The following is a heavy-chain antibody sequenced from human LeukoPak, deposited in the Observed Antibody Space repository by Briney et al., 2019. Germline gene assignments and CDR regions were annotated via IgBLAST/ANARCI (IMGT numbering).Heavy chain of an antibody. CDR1: GGSFSGYY. J-gene: IGHJ5*02. D-gene: IGHD6-19*01. CDR2: IYYSGST. CDR3: ARGTKIAVAGTLWFDP. V-gene: IGHV4-34*11. Sequence: SETLSLTCAVYGGSFSGYYWSWIRQPPGKGLEWIGYIYYSGSTNYNPSLKSRATISVDTSKNQFSLKLSSVTAADTAVYYCARGTKIAVAGTLWFDPWGQGTLVTVSS.